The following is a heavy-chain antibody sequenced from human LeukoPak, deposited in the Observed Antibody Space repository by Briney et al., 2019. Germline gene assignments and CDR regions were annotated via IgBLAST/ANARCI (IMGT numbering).Heavy chain of an antibody. CDR1: GFTVSRNY. Sequence: GGSLRLSCAASGFTVSRNYMSWVRQAPGKGLEWVSVIYSGVSTYYADSVKGRFTISRDNSKNTPYLQMNSLRAEDTAVYYCARGQGDYGGNWFDPWGQGTLVTVSS. J-gene: IGHJ5*02. V-gene: IGHV3-53*01. CDR2: IYSGVST. CDR3: ARGQGDYGGNWFDP. D-gene: IGHD4-17*01.